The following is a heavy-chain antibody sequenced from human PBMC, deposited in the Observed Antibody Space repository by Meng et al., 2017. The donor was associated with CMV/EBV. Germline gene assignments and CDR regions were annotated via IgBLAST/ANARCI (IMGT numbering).Heavy chain of an antibody. Sequence: HVHLQETGRGLVKLSHNRSLTFTVTCGFMSSGECYVSWIRQTPGKGPEWIGYIYYSGSTYYNPSLECRVTISVDTSKNQFTLKLSSVTAADTDVHYCAREGDNPFDYWGQGTLVTVSS. CDR3: AREGDNPFDY. J-gene: IGHJ4*02. D-gene: IGHD2-21*02. CDR1: CGFMSSGECY. V-gene: IGHV4-30-4*08. CDR2: IYYSGST.